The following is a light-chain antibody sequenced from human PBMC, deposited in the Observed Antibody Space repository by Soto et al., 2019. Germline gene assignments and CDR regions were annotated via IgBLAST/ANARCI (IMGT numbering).Light chain of an antibody. CDR3: TSFSSSTSLYV. J-gene: IGLJ1*01. CDR2: GVS. CDR1: ITDIGAYNY. Sequence: QSALTQPASVSGSPGQSITISCTGTITDIGAYNYVSWYQQHPGKAPKLLIYGVSSRPSGVSNRFSGSKSGNAAYLTISGLQAEDEADYYCTSFSSSTSLYVFGTGTKLTVL. V-gene: IGLV2-14*01.